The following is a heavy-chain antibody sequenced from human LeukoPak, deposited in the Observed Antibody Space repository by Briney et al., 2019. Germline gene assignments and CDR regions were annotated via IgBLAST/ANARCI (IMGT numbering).Heavy chain of an antibody. D-gene: IGHD4-17*01. J-gene: IGHJ4*02. CDR2: ISAYNGNT. CDR3: ARGQKMTTVTNFDY. V-gene: IGHV1-18*01. Sequence: VKVSCKASGYTFTSYGISWVRQAPGQGLEWMGWISAYNGNTNYAQKLQGRVTMTTDTSTSTAYMELRSLRSDDTVVYYCARGQKMTTVTNFDYWGQGTLVTVSS. CDR1: GYTFTSYG.